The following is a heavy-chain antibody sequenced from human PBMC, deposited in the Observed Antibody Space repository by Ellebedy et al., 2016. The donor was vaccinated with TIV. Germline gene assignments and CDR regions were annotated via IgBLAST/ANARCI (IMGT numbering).Heavy chain of an antibody. CDR2: MYWNEDK. Sequence: SGPTLVKPTQTLTLTCTFSGFSLSNSGVAVGWIRQPPGKALEWLAPMYWNEDKYYSPSLKSRLTITKDTSKNQVILSMTDMDPGDTATYFCTRTLIRGVNYYPPDYWGQGTLVTVSS. J-gene: IGHJ4*02. CDR1: GFSLSNSGVA. CDR3: TRTLIRGVNYYPPDY. D-gene: IGHD1-26*01. V-gene: IGHV2-5*01.